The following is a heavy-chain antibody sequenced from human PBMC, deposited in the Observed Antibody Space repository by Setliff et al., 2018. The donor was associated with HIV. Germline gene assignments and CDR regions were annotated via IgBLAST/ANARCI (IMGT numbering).Heavy chain of an antibody. Sequence: CAVSGYSISSGYYWGWIRQPPGKGLEWIGSIYHSGSTYYNPSLKSRVTISVDTSKNQFSLKLSSVTAADTAVYYCARENSGYDNSSWFFDYWGQGTLVTVSS. CDR1: GYSISSGYY. D-gene: IGHD6-13*01. V-gene: IGHV4-38-2*02. CDR2: IYHSGST. J-gene: IGHJ4*02. CDR3: ARENSGYDNSSWFFDY.